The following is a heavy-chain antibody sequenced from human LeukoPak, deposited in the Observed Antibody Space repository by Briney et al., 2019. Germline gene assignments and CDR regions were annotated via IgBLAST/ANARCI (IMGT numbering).Heavy chain of an antibody. CDR1: GGSISSYY. CDR2: IYTSGST. J-gene: IGHJ6*03. CDR3: ARVSGLWSADYYYYMDV. Sequence: PSETLSLTYTVSGGSISSYYWSWIRQPAGKGLEWIGRIYTSGSTNYNPSLKSRVTMSVDTSKNQFSLKLSSVTAADTAVYYCARVSGLWSADYYYYMDVWGKGTTVTVSS. V-gene: IGHV4-4*07. D-gene: IGHD5-18*01.